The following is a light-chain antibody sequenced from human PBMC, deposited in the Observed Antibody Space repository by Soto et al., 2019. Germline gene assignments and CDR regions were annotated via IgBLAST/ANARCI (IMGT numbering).Light chain of an antibody. V-gene: IGKV1-12*01. CDR3: QQTLSVPRT. CDR1: QSISRW. CDR2: DVS. J-gene: IGKJ1*01. Sequence: PSQSISRWLAWYQQKPGKAPKLLISDVSNLERGVPSRFSGSTTGTDFTLTITGLQPEDSATYYCQQTLSVPRTFGLGTKVDIK.